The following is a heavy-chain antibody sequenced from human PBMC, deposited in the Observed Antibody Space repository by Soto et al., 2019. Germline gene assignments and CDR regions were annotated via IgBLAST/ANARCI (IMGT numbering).Heavy chain of an antibody. J-gene: IGHJ4*02. D-gene: IGHD4-17*01. Sequence: QVQLVQSGAEVQKPGSSVKVSCKASGGTFSSYTISWVRQAPGQGLEWMGRIIPILGIANYAQKFQGRVTITADKSTSTAYMELSSLRSEDTAVYYCARGYDYGDYEGDYWGQGTLVTVSS. CDR2: IIPILGIA. V-gene: IGHV1-69*02. CDR3: ARGYDYGDYEGDY. CDR1: GGTFSSYT.